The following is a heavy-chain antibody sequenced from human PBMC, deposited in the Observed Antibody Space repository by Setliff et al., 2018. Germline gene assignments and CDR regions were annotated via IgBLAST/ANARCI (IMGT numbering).Heavy chain of an antibody. CDR1: GGAFSTYS. D-gene: IGHD3-3*01. CDR3: AGQGPIFGSGLIPGFDQ. V-gene: IGHV1-69*13. Sequence: GASVKVSCKASGGAFSTYSLSWVRQAPGQGFEWVGRIIPILGITNYAQRFQGRVTITADDSTSTIYMDVSSLRAEDTAIYFCAGQGPIFGSGLIPGFDQWGQGTMVTVSS. CDR2: IIPILGIT. J-gene: IGHJ4*02.